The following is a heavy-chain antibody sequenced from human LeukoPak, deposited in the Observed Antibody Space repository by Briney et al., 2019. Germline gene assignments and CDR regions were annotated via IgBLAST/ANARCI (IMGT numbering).Heavy chain of an antibody. V-gene: IGHV1-69*05. J-gene: IGHJ3*02. CDR3: ARVNDLEGAFDI. Sequence: SVKVSCKASGGTFSSYAISWVRQAPGQGLEWMGGIIPIFGTANYAQKFQGRATITTDESTSTAYMELSSLRSEDTAVYYCARVNDLEGAFDIWGQGTMVTVSS. D-gene: IGHD1-1*01. CDR1: GGTFSSYA. CDR2: IIPIFGTA.